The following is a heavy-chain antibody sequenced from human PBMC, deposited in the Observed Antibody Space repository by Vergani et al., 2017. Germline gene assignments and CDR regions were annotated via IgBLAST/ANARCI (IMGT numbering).Heavy chain of an antibody. D-gene: IGHD2-8*01. CDR3: ARSGYCAHGVCYMTYYYYMDV. CDR1: GFSFSGYW. Sequence: EVQLVEPGGGLIHPGGSLRLSCEGSGFSFSGYWMHWVRQSPEKGLVWVSRIKGDGSITNYADSVKGRFTISRDNAKNTLYLQMNNLRAADTAVYYCARSGYCAHGVCYMTYYYYMDVWGKGTAVTVSS. CDR2: IKGDGSIT. V-gene: IGHV3-74*01. J-gene: IGHJ6*03.